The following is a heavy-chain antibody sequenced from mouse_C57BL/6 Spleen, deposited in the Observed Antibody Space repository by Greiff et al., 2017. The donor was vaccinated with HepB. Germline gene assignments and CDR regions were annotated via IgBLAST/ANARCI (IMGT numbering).Heavy chain of an antibody. CDR1: GFNIKDYY. Sequence: EVQLQQSGAELVKPGASVTLSCTASGFNIKDYYMHWVKQRTEQGLEWIGRIDPEDGETKYDPKFQGKATITADTSSNTAYLQLSSLTSEDTAVYYCAREGIFDYPAWFAYWGQGTLVTVSA. V-gene: IGHV14-2*01. CDR3: AREGIFDYPAWFAY. J-gene: IGHJ3*01. D-gene: IGHD2-4*01. CDR2: IDPEDGET.